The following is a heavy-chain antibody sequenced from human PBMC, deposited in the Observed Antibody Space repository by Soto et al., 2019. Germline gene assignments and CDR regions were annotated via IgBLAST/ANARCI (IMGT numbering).Heavy chain of an antibody. CDR1: GGSFSNYY. V-gene: IGHV4-34*01. Sequence: SETLSLTCSLSGGSFSNYYWTWIRRPPGAGLEWIGEVNDSGSTSYSPALKSRVTISVDSSKNQFSLILTSITAADRAVYFCARCQYHGSAGFYTIRYFYGVDVWGQGTTVTVSS. D-gene: IGHD3-22*01. CDR3: ARCQYHGSAGFYTIRYFYGVDV. CDR2: VNDSGST. J-gene: IGHJ6*02.